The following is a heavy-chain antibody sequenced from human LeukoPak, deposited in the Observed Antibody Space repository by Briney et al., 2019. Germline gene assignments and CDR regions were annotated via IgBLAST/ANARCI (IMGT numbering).Heavy chain of an antibody. CDR3: AREIVGATPYFDY. V-gene: IGHV3-48*03. CDR1: GFTFNAFE. CDR2: ISTSSSII. Sequence: GGSLRLSCAASGFTFNAFEMNWVRQAPGKGLEWVSYISTSSSIIYFADSVKGRFTISRDNAKNSLYLQMDSLRAEDTAVYYCAREIVGATPYFDYWGRRTLVTVSS. D-gene: IGHD1-26*01. J-gene: IGHJ4*02.